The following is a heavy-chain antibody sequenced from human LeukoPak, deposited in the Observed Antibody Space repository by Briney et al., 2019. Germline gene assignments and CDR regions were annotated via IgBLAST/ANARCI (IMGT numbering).Heavy chain of an antibody. V-gene: IGHV4-4*07. D-gene: IGHD2-15*01. Sequence: SETLSLTCTVSGGSISSYYWSWIRQPAGKGLEWIGRIYSRGSTNYNPSLQSRVTMSVDTSKNQFSLKLSSVTAADTAVYYCARRLSIVVVGDDAFDIWGQGTMVTVSS. CDR2: IYSRGST. J-gene: IGHJ3*02. CDR3: ARRLSIVVVGDDAFDI. CDR1: GGSISSYY.